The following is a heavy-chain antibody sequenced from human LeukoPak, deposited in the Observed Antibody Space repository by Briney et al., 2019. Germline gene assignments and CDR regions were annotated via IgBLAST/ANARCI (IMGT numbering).Heavy chain of an antibody. Sequence: GGSLRLSCAASGFTFSSYEMNWVRQAPGKGLEWVSYISSSGSTIYYADSVKGRFTISRDNAKNSLYLQMNSLRAEDTAVYYCAREGIAAASTVGYFDYWGQGTLVTVSS. CDR1: GFTFSSYE. D-gene: IGHD6-13*01. V-gene: IGHV3-48*03. CDR3: AREGIAAASTVGYFDY. CDR2: ISSSGSTI. J-gene: IGHJ4*02.